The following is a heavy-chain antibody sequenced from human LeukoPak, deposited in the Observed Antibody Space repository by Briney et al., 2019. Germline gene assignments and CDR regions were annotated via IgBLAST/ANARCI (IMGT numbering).Heavy chain of an antibody. Sequence: GASVKVPCKASGYTFTGYYMHWVRQAPGQGLEWMGWINPNSGGTNYAQKFQGRVTMTRDTSISTAYMELSRLRSDDTAVYYCAVYGSGSYYKGYYFDYWGQGALVTVSS. V-gene: IGHV1-2*02. CDR3: AVYGSGSYYKGYYFDY. CDR2: INPNSGGT. CDR1: GYTFTGYY. J-gene: IGHJ4*02. D-gene: IGHD3-10*01.